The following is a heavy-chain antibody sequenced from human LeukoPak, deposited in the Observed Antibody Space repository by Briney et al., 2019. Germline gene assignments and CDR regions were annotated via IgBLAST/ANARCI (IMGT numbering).Heavy chain of an antibody. CDR2: ISYDGSNE. CDR1: GFTFSSYA. V-gene: IGHV3-30*09. CDR3: AKARVARAYYSSRGYYNFNY. J-gene: IGHJ4*02. Sequence: GGSLRLSCAASGFTFSSYAMHWVRQAPGKGLEWVALISYDGSNEFYADSVQGRFAVSRDNSRNTLFLQMDGLRAEDTAMYYCAKARVARAYYSSRGYYNFNYWGQGTLVTVSS. D-gene: IGHD2-2*01.